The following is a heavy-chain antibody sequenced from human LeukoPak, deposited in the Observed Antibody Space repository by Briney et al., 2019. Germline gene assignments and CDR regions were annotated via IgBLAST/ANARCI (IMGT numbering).Heavy chain of an antibody. Sequence: TGGSLRLSCAASGFNFNSYWMSWVRQAPGKGLECVANIKQDGSEIYFVDSVKGRFTISRDNAKSSLYLQMNSLRGEDTAVYYCARARYGSGGYLFDFWGQGTLVTVSS. V-gene: IGHV3-7*04. CDR1: GFNFNSYW. D-gene: IGHD3-10*01. CDR3: ARARYGSGGYLFDF. CDR2: IKQDGSEI. J-gene: IGHJ4*02.